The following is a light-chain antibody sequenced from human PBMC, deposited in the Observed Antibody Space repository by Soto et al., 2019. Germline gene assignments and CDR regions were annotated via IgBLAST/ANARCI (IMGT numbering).Light chain of an antibody. CDR1: QSVSNN. V-gene: IGKV3-15*01. CDR2: GAS. Sequence: EIVMTHSPATLSVSPGERATLSCRASQSVSNNLAWYQQKPGQAPRLLIYGASTRATAIPARFSGSGSGTEFTLTISSLQSEDFAVYYCQQYYDTPWTFGQGTKVEIK. CDR3: QQYYDTPWT. J-gene: IGKJ1*01.